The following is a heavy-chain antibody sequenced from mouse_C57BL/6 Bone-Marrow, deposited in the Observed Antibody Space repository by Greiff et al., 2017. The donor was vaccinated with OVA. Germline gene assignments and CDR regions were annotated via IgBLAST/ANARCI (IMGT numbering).Heavy chain of an antibody. Sequence: EVKLMESGGGLVQPGGSLKLSCAASGFTFSDYYMYWVRQTPEKRLEWVAYISNGGGSTYYPDTVKGRFTISRDNAKNTLYLQMSRLKSEDTAMYYCARLGSYDYDTYYFDYWGQGTTLTVSS. CDR2: ISNGGGST. CDR1: GFTFSDYY. D-gene: IGHD2-4*01. V-gene: IGHV5-12*01. J-gene: IGHJ2*01. CDR3: ARLGSYDYDTYYFDY.